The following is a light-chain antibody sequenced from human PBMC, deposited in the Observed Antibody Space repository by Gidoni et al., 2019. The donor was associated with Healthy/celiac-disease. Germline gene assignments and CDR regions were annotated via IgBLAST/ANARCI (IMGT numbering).Light chain of an antibody. CDR2: AAS. J-gene: IGKJ1*01. Sequence: DIQMTQSPSTLSASPGDRVTITCRPSQSISSWLAWYQQKPGKAPKLLIYAASSWESGVPSRFSGSGSGTEFTLTISSLQPDDFAAYYCQQYNRYSWTFGQGTKVEIK. V-gene: IGKV1-5*01. CDR3: QQYNRYSWT. CDR1: QSISSW.